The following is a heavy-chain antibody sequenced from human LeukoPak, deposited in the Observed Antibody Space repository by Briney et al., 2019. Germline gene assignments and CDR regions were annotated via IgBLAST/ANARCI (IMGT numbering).Heavy chain of an antibody. J-gene: IGHJ2*01. V-gene: IGHV4-34*01. CDR1: GESLNYYY. CDR3: ARNYGGDPPNWYFDL. Sequence: SETLSLTCAVYGESLNYYYWTWIRQPPGKGLEWIGDINESGSTNYNPSLKSRVTISVDTSKNQFSLKLTSMTAADTAVYYCARNYGGDPPNWYFDLWGRGTLVTVSS. CDR2: INESGST. D-gene: IGHD4-23*01.